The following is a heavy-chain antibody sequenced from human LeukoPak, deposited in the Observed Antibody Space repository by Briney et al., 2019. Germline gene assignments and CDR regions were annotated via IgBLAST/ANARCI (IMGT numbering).Heavy chain of an antibody. CDR1: GFTVSSNY. J-gene: IGHJ4*02. CDR2: IYRDGGT. V-gene: IGHV3-53*05. Sequence: GGSLRLSCAASGFTVSSNYMSWVRQAPGKGLEWVSVIYRDGGTYYADSVKGRFTISRDNSKNTLYLQMNSLRAEDTAVYYCARERNSLRYFDWLSPYYFDYWGQGTLVTVSS. CDR3: ARERNSLRYFDWLSPYYFDY. D-gene: IGHD3-9*01.